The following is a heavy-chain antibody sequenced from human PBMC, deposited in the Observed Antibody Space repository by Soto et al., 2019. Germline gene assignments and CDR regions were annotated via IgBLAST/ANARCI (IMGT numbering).Heavy chain of an antibody. D-gene: IGHD3-9*01. CDR1: GFTFSDHY. V-gene: IGHV3-72*01. CDR2: TRNKANSYTT. J-gene: IGHJ3*02. CDR3: AREKDWYVNASDI. Sequence: PGGSLRLSCAASGFTFSDHYMDWVRQAPGKGLEWVGRTRNKANSYTTEYAASVKGRFTISRDDSKNSLYLQMNSLKTEDTAVYYCAREKDWYVNASDIWGQGTRGT.